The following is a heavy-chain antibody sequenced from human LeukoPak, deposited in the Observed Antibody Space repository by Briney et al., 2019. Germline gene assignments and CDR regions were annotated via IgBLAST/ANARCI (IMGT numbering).Heavy chain of an antibody. J-gene: IGHJ4*02. CDR3: ATYRQVLLPFES. CDR1: GFTFSTFA. CDR2: IFPSGGEI. V-gene: IGHV3-23*01. D-gene: IGHD2-8*02. Sequence: GGSLRLSCAASGFTFSTFAMIWVRQPPGKGLEWVSSIFPSGGEIHYADSVRGRFTISRDNSKSTLPLQMNSLRAEDTAIYYCATYRQVLLPFESWGQGTLVTVSS.